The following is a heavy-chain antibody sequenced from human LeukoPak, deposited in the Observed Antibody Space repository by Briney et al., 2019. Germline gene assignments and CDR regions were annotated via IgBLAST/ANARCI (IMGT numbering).Heavy chain of an antibody. CDR3: ARVGSGWYSASFDC. CDR1: GFTFSSYS. CDR2: ISSSSSYI. J-gene: IGHJ4*02. D-gene: IGHD6-19*01. V-gene: IGHV3-21*01. Sequence: GGSLRLSCAASGFTFSSYSMNWVRQAPGKGLEWVSSISSSSSYIYYADSVKGRFTISRDNAKNSLYLQMNSLRAEDTAVYYCARVGSGWYSASFDCWGQGTLVTVSS.